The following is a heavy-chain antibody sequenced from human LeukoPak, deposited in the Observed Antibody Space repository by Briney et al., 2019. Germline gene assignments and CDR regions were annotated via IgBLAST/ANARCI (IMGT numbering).Heavy chain of an antibody. D-gene: IGHD1-26*01. CDR1: GFTFSSYS. J-gene: IGHJ5*02. CDR2: ISSSSSYI. Sequence: GGSLRLSCAASGFTFSSYSMNWVRQAPGKGLEWVSSISSSSSYIYYADSVKGRFTISRDNAKNSLYLQMNSLRAEDTAVYYCARDGSGGYSAFDPWGQGTLVTVSS. V-gene: IGHV3-21*01. CDR3: ARDGSGGYSAFDP.